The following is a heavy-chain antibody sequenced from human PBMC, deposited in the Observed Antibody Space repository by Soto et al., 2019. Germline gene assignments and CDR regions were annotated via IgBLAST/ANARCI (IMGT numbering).Heavy chain of an antibody. Sequence: PSEILSLTCAVSGSSISSGGYSWSWIRQPPGKGLEWIGYIYHSGSTYYNPSLKSRVTISVDRSKNQFSLKLSSVTAADTAVYYCARGSTLNFDYWGQGTLVTVSS. CDR1: GSSISSGGYS. D-gene: IGHD2-2*01. CDR2: IYHSGST. V-gene: IGHV4-30-2*01. J-gene: IGHJ4*02. CDR3: ARGSTLNFDY.